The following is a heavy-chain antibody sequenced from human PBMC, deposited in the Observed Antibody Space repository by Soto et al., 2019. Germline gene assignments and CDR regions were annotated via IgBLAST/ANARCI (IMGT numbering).Heavy chain of an antibody. Sequence: QVQLVESGGGLVKPGGSLRLSCAASGFTFSDYYMSWIRQAPGKGLEWVSYISSSSIYTNYADSVKGRFTISRDNAKNSLYLQMNSLRAEDTVVYYCARYADILTGSDAFDIWGQGTMVTVSS. V-gene: IGHV3-11*05. D-gene: IGHD3-9*01. J-gene: IGHJ3*02. CDR2: ISSSSIYT. CDR1: GFTFSDYY. CDR3: ARYADILTGSDAFDI.